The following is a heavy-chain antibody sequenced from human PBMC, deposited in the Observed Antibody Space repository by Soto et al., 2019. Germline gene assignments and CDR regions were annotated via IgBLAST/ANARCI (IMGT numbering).Heavy chain of an antibody. V-gene: IGHV4-34*01. CDR3: ARFRRGDAFDI. CDR2: INHSGST. J-gene: IGHJ3*02. CDR1: GGSFSGYY. Sequence: SETLSLTCAVYGGSFSGYYWSWIRQPPGKGLEWIGEINHSGSTNYNPSLKSRVTISVDTSKNQFSLKLGSVTAADMAVYYCARFRRGDAFDIWGQGTMVTVSS.